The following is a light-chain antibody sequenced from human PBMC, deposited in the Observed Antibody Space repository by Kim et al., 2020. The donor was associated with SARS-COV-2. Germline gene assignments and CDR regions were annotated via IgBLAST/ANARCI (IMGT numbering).Light chain of an antibody. V-gene: IGKV1-5*03. J-gene: IGKJ2*01. Sequence: DIQMTQSPSTLSASVGDRVTITCRASESISTWLAWYQQKPGKAPKLLIYKASSLQSGVPSRFSGSGSGKEFTLTINSLQPDDFATYYCQQYNGYHPTFGQGTKLEI. CDR1: ESISTW. CDR2: KAS. CDR3: QQYNGYHPT.